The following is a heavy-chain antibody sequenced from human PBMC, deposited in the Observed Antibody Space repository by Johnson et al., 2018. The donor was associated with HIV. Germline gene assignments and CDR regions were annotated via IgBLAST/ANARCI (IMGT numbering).Heavy chain of an antibody. CDR3: AKTISGFYLYDAFDI. V-gene: IGHV3-15*01. J-gene: IGHJ3*02. CDR2: INSKSKPDGGTT. Sequence: VQLVESGGGVVRPGGSLRLSCAASGFTFDDYGMSWVRQAPGKGLEWVGHINSKSKPDGGTTDYAAPVKGRFPISRDDSKNTLYLQMNSLRAEDTATYYCAKTISGFYLYDAFDIWGQGTMVTVSS. CDR1: GFTFDDYG. D-gene: IGHD5-12*01.